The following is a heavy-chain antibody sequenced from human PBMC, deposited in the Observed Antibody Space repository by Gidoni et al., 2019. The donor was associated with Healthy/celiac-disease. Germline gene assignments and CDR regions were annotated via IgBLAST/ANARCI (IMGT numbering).Heavy chain of an antibody. Sequence: QVQLQESGPGLVKPSQTLSLTCTVSGGSLSSGAYYLSWIRQPPGKGLEWIGYIYYSGSTYYNPSLKSRVTISVDTSKNQFSLKLSSVTAADTAVYYCARDRSIWSGYSDYYYYYMDVWGKGTTVTVSS. CDR3: ARDRSIWSGYSDYYYYYMDV. J-gene: IGHJ6*03. CDR2: IYYSGST. CDR1: GGSLSSGAYY. V-gene: IGHV4-30-4*01. D-gene: IGHD3-3*01.